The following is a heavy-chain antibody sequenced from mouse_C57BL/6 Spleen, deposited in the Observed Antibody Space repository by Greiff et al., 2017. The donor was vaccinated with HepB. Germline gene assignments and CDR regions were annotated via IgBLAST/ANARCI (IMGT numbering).Heavy chain of an antibody. CDR2: IDPSDSYT. CDR3: AREALTGTTWFAY. Sequence: VQLQQPGAELVRPGTSVKLSCKASGYTFTSYWMHWVKQRPGQGLEWIGVIDPSDSYTNYNQKFKGKATLTVDTSSSTAYMQLSSLTSEDSAVYYCAREALTGTTWFAYWGQGTLVTVSA. V-gene: IGHV1-59*01. D-gene: IGHD4-1*01. CDR1: GYTFTSYW. J-gene: IGHJ3*01.